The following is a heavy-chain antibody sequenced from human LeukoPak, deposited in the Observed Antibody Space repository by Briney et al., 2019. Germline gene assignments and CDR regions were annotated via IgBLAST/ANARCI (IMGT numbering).Heavy chain of an antibody. Sequence: GGSLRLSCAASGFTFSSYWMSWVRQAPGKGLEWVANIKQDGSEKYYVDSVKGRFTISRDNAKNSLYLQMNSLRAEDTAVYYCARVRTGYSSGWYYFDYWGQGTLVTVSS. CDR3: ARVRTGYSSGWYYFDY. D-gene: IGHD6-19*01. CDR1: GFTFSSYW. CDR2: IKQDGSEK. J-gene: IGHJ4*02. V-gene: IGHV3-7*01.